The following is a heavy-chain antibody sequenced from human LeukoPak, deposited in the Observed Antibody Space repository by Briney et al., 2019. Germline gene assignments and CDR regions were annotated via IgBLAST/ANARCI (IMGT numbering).Heavy chain of an antibody. CDR3: TREGEYSNSWYYFDY. D-gene: IGHD6-13*01. CDR1: GFTFNNYY. Sequence: KTGGSLRLSCAASGFTFNNYYMSWIRQAPGKGLGWVSYISSTGRTIYYADSVKGRFTISRDNAKNSMYLQMNSLRAEDTAMYYCTREGEYSNSWYYFDYWGQGTLVTVSS. CDR2: ISSTGRTI. J-gene: IGHJ4*02. V-gene: IGHV3-11*01.